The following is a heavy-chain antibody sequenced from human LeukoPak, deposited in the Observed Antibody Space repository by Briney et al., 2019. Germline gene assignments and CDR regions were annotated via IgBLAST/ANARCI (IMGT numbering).Heavy chain of an antibody. CDR1: GGSISSNSYY. J-gene: IGHJ4*02. V-gene: IGHV4-39*01. D-gene: IGHD3-9*01. CDR3: ARRYDILTGHKGYFDY. Sequence: SETLSLTCTVSGGSISSNSYYWGWIRQPPGKGLDWIGSIYYSGSTYYNPSLKSRVTISVDTSKNQFSLKLSSVTAADTAMYYCARRYDILTGHKGYFDYWGQGALVTVSS. CDR2: IYYSGST.